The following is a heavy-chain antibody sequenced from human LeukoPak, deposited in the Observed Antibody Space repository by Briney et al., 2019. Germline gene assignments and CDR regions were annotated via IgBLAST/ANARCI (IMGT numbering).Heavy chain of an antibody. Sequence: GGSLRLSCAASGFTFSTYWMSWVRQAPGKGLEWVANIKEDESEKYYVDSVKGRFTISRDNAQNSLNLQMNSLRPEDTAMHYCARVRTTWSYYGMDVWGQGTTVTVSS. J-gene: IGHJ6*02. CDR1: GFTFSTYW. CDR3: ARVRTTWSYYGMDV. D-gene: IGHD4-17*01. V-gene: IGHV3-7*01. CDR2: IKEDESEK.